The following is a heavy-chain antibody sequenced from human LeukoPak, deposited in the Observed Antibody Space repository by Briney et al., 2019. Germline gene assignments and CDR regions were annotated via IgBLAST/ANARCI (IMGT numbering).Heavy chain of an antibody. Sequence: GASVKVSCKASGYTFTSYAMNWVRQAPGQGLERMGWINTNTGNPTYAQGFTGRFVFSLDTSVSTAYLQISSLKAEDTAVYYCARPGGLYDYAPDGMDVWGQGTTVTVSS. D-gene: IGHD3-16*01. V-gene: IGHV7-4-1*02. J-gene: IGHJ6*02. CDR1: GYTFTSYA. CDR3: ARPGGLYDYAPDGMDV. CDR2: INTNTGNP.